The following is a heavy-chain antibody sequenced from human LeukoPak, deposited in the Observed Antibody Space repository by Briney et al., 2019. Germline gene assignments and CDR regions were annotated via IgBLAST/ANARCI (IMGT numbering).Heavy chain of an antibody. D-gene: IGHD3-3*01. CDR2: ISGSGGST. Sequence: GGSLRLSCAASGFTFSSYAMSWVRQAPGKGLEWVSAISGSGGSTYYADSVKGRFTISRDNSKNTLYLQMNSLRAGDTAVYYCAKGVDVLRFLEWLFYYMDVWGKGTTVTVSS. CDR1: GFTFSSYA. V-gene: IGHV3-23*01. J-gene: IGHJ6*03. CDR3: AKGVDVLRFLEWLFYYMDV.